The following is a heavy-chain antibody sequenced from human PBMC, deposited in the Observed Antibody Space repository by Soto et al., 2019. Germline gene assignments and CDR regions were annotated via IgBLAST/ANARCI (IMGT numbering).Heavy chain of an antibody. D-gene: IGHD4-17*01. CDR1: GGSDTNSSNY. CDR3: VSQRTTVPTQAYFDY. V-gene: IGHV4-39*01. CDR2: VYYRGRS. Sequence: SETLSLTCTVSGGSDTNSSNYWGWIRQSPGKGLEWIGSVYYRGRSYSKSSVKSRVTISVDTSKNRFYLSLNSVTASDTAVYFCVSQRTTVPTQAYFDYWGPGARVTVSS. J-gene: IGHJ4*02.